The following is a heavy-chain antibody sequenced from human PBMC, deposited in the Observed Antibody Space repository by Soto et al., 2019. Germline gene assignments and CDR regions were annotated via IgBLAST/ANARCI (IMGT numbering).Heavy chain of an antibody. D-gene: IGHD2-2*01. CDR3: ASSDHCSSTSCYPPYYYYYGMDV. J-gene: IGHJ6*02. V-gene: IGHV4-30-4*01. CDR1: GGSISSGDYY. Sequence: QVQLQESGPGLVKPSQTLSLTCTVSGGSISSGDYYWSWIRQPPGKGLEWIGYIYYSGSTYYNPSLKSRVTISVDTSKNQFSLKLSSVTAADTAVYYCASSDHCSSTSCYPPYYYYYGMDVWGQGTTVPVSS. CDR2: IYYSGST.